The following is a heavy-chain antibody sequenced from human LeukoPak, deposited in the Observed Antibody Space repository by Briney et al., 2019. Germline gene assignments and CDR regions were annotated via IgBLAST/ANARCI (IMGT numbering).Heavy chain of an antibody. CDR2: IYSGGST. J-gene: IGHJ4*02. CDR1: GFTVSSSY. CDR3: AKDGKLKPRWGDY. D-gene: IGHD4-23*01. V-gene: IGHV3-53*01. Sequence: GGSLRLSCAASGFTVSSSYMSWVRQAPGKGLEWVSVIYSGGSTYYADSVKGRFTISRDKSKNTLYLQMNSLRAEDTAVYYCAKDGKLKPRWGDYWGQGTLVTVSS.